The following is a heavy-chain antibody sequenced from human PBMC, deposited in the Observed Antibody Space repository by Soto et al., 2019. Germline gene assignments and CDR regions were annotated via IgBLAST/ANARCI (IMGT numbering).Heavy chain of an antibody. CDR2: INDDGDEK. Sequence: PGGSLRLSCEVSGISFGNYWMSWVRQAPGRGLEWVADINDDGDEKRHVDSVKGRFTISRDNAKNSLFLEMTNMKREDSAIYYCAKDGYFYNSIGYFYPYLDSWGQGTRVTVSS. D-gene: IGHD3-22*01. V-gene: IGHV3-7*03. CDR1: GISFGNYW. CDR3: AKDGYFYNSIGYFYPYLDS. J-gene: IGHJ4*02.